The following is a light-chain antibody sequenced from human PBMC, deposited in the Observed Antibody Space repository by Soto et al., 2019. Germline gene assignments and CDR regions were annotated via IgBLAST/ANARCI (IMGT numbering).Light chain of an antibody. CDR1: QSLLQSNGYNY. J-gene: IGKJ1*01. CDR2: LGS. Sequence: IVMTQSPLSLPVTPGEPASISCRSSQSLLQSNGYNYLDWYLQKPGQSPQLLIYLGSNRASGVPDRFSGSGSGTDFTLKISRVEAEDVGVYYCMQHLQSWTFGQGTKVDIK. V-gene: IGKV2-28*01. CDR3: MQHLQSWT.